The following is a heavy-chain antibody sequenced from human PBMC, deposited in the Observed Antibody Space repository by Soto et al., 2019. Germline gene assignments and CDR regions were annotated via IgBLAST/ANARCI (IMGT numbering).Heavy chain of an antibody. CDR3: ARGRSGSGILTGQTRYGMDV. D-gene: IGHD3-9*01. CDR2: ISSSSSTI. Sequence: SLRLSCAASGFTFSSYSMNWVRQAPGKGLEWVSYISSSSSTIYYADSVKGRFTISRDNAKNSLYLQMNSLRAADTAVYYCARGRSGSGILTGQTRYGMDVWGQGTAVTVSS. J-gene: IGHJ6*02. CDR1: GFTFSSYS. V-gene: IGHV3-48*01.